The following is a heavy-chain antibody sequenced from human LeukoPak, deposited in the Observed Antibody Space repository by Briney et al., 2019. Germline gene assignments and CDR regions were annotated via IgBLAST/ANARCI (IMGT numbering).Heavy chain of an antibody. CDR2: INPKSGGT. CDR3: ARGTVVTPYDY. CDR1: GYTFTGYY. D-gene: IGHD4-23*01. V-gene: IGHV1-2*02. J-gene: IGHJ4*02. Sequence: ASVKVSCKASGYTFTGYYMHWVRQAPGQGLEWMGWINPKSGGTNYAQKFQGRVTMTRDTSISTAYMELSRLRSDDTAVYYCARGTVVTPYDYWGQGTLVTVSS.